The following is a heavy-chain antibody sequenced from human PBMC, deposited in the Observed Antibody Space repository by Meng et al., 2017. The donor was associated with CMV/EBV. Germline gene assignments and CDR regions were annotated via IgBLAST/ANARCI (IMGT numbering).Heavy chain of an antibody. CDR3: ARGGLYYYDSSGHFDY. CDR2: IYTSGST. CDR1: GGVISSYY. Sequence: QGQRQGAGPGLVKPPETLSLTCIVSGGVISSYYWSWIRQPAGKGLEWIGRIYTSGSTNYNPSLKSRVTMSVDTSKNQFSLKLSSVTAADTAVYYCARGGLYYYDSSGHFDYWGQGTLVTVSS. V-gene: IGHV4-4*07. D-gene: IGHD3-22*01. J-gene: IGHJ4*02.